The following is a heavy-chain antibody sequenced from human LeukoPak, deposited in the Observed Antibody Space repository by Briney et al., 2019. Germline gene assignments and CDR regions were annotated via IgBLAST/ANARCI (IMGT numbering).Heavy chain of an antibody. CDR1: GGTFSSYA. V-gene: IGHV1-69*01. D-gene: IGHD4-11*01. CDR3: ARGMTTVTTHAFDI. J-gene: IGHJ3*02. Sequence: SVKVSCKASGGTFSSYAINWVRQAPGQGLEWMGGIIPIFGTPSYAQKFQGRVTITADESTSTAYMELSSLRSEDTAVFYCARGMTTVTTHAFDIWGQGTMVTVSS. CDR2: IIPIFGTP.